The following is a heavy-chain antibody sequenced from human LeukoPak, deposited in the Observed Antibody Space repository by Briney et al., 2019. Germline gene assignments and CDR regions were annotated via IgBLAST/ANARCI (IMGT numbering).Heavy chain of an antibody. CDR3: ARILIYCTRGSCQSWFDP. J-gene: IGHJ5*02. D-gene: IGHD2-15*01. CDR2: IYPGDSDT. Sequence: GEPLKISCKGSGYSFTSYWIAWVRQMPGKGLEWMGNIYPGDSDTRYSPPSQGQVTMSADKSISTAYLQWSSLQASDTAVYYCARILIYCTRGSCQSWFDPWGQGTLVTVS. V-gene: IGHV5-51*01. CDR1: GYSFTSYW.